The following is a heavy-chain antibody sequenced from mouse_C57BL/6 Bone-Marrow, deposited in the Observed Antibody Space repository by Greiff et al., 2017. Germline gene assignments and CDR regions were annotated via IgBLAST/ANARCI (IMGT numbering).Heavy chain of an antibody. CDR2: INPSTGGT. D-gene: IGHD2-4*01. V-gene: IGHV1-42*01. CDR1: GYSFTGYY. Sequence: EVKLMESGPELVKPGASVKISCKASGYSFTGYYMNWVKQSPEKSLEWIGEINPSTGGTTYNQKFKAKATLTVDKSSSTAYMQLKSLTSEDSAVYYCARGRLQYYFDYWGQGTTLTVSS. J-gene: IGHJ2*01. CDR3: ARGRLQYYFDY.